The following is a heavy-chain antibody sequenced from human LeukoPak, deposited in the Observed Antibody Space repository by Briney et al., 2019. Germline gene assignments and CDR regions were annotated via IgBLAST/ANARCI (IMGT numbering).Heavy chain of an antibody. Sequence: PETLSLTCTVSGVSVISYYWSWIRQPAGKGLEWIGRIYSSGSTNYNPSLKSRVTMSVDTSKNQFSLSLTSVTAADTAVYYCARDLPSAYCSSTTCYFNWFDPWGQGTLVTVSS. D-gene: IGHD2-2*01. CDR1: GVSVISYY. J-gene: IGHJ5*02. CDR2: IYSSGST. V-gene: IGHV4-4*07. CDR3: ARDLPSAYCSSTTCYFNWFDP.